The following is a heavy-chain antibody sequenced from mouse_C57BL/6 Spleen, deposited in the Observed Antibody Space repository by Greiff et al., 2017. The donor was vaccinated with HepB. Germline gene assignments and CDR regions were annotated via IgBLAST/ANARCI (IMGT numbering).Heavy chain of an antibody. V-gene: IGHV5-17*01. CDR1: GFTFSDYG. D-gene: IGHD1-1*01. Sequence: EVQRVESGGGLVKPGGSLKLSCAASGFTFSDYGMHWVRQAPEKGLEWVAYISSGSSTIYSADTVKGRFTISRDNAKNTLFLQMTSLRSEDTAMYYCARKLYYGSSYEESFDYWGQGTTLTVSS. J-gene: IGHJ2*01. CDR2: ISSGSSTI. CDR3: ARKLYYGSSYEESFDY.